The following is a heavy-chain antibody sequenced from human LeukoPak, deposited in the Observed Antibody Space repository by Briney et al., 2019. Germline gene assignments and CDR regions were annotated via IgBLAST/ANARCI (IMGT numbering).Heavy chain of an antibody. CDR1: GFTFSSYS. J-gene: IGHJ3*02. Sequence: GGSLRLSCAASGFTFSSYSMNWVRQAPGKGLEWVSSISSSSSYIYYADSVKGRFTISRDNAKNSLYLQMNSLRAEDTAVYYCARDFARRVYDSSGKDAFDIWGQGTMVTVSS. CDR3: ARDFARRVYDSSGKDAFDI. V-gene: IGHV3-21*01. D-gene: IGHD3-22*01. CDR2: ISSSSSYI.